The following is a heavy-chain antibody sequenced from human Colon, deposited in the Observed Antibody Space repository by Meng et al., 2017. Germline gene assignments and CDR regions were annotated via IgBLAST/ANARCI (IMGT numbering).Heavy chain of an antibody. J-gene: IGHJ4*01. Sequence: SEPLSLTFDVSGYSISSVYYWGWIRQPAGKGLEWIGTVYHSGSTYYNPSLKSRVTISADLSRNHFSLSLTAVTAAETALYYCGRVSAVAGSTPVDYWGHGILVTVSS. CDR3: GRVSAVAGSTPVDY. V-gene: IGHV4-38-2*01. D-gene: IGHD6-19*01. CDR2: VYHSGST. CDR1: GYSISSVYY.